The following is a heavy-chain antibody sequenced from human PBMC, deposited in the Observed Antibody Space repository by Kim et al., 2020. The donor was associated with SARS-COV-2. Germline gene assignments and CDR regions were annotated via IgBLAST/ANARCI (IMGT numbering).Heavy chain of an antibody. V-gene: IGHV3-64*02. CDR2: ISSNGGSR. Sequence: GGSLRLSCAASGFTFSSYGMHWVRQAPGKGLEYVSAISSNGGSRYYADSVKGRFTISRDNSKKTLYLQMGSLRAEDMDVYYCAREVYSNHNWYFDLWGRGTLVTVSS. CDR3: AREVYSNHNWYFDL. D-gene: IGHD4-4*01. CDR1: GFTFSSYG. J-gene: IGHJ2*01.